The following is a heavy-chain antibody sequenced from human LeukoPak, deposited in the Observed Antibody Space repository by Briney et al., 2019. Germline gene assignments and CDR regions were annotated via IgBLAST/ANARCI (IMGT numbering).Heavy chain of an antibody. CDR3: AELGITMIGGV. J-gene: IGHJ6*04. D-gene: IGHD3-10*02. CDR2: ISSTGGTT. Sequence: QAGGSLRLSGAASGITFSSYGMSWVRQAPGKGLEWVSSISSTGGTTYYADSVKGRFTISRDNAKNSLYLQMNSLRAEDTAVYYCAELGITMIGGVWGKGTTVTISS. CDR1: GITFSSYG. V-gene: IGHV3-23*01.